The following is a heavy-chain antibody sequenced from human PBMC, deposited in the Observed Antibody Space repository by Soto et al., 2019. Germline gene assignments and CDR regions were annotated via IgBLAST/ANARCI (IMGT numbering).Heavy chain of an antibody. CDR2: ISAYNGNT. CDR3: ARESSGIAVAGGGGYYYYYGMDV. V-gene: IGHV1-18*04. D-gene: IGHD6-19*01. CDR1: GYTFTSYG. Sequence: ASVKVSCKASGYTFTSYGTSWVRQAPGQGLEWMGWISAYNGNTNYAQKLQGRVTMTTDTSTSTAYMELRSLRSDDTAVYYCARESSGIAVAGGGGYYYYYGMDVWGQGTTVTVSS. J-gene: IGHJ6*02.